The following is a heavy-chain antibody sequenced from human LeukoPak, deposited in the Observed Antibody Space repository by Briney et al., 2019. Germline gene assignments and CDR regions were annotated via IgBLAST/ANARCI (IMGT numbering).Heavy chain of an antibody. CDR1: GFTFIDYA. V-gene: IGHV1-3*01. CDR3: AREKDYVWGSYRYDFDF. CDR2: INAGNGNT. J-gene: IGHJ4*02. D-gene: IGHD3-16*02. Sequence: ASVNVSCKASGFTFIDYAIHWVRQVPGQRLEWMGWINAGNGNTKYSQKFQGRVTITRDTSASTAYMELSSLRSEDTAVYYCAREKDYVWGSYRYDFDFWGQGTLVTVSS.